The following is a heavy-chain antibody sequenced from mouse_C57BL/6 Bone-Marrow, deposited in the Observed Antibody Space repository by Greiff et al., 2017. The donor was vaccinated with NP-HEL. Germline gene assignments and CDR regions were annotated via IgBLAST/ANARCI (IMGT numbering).Heavy chain of an antibody. Sequence: EVQRVESGPGLVKPSQSLSLTCSVTGYSITSGYYWNWIRQFPGNKLEWMGYISYDGSNNYNPSLKNRISITRDTSKNQFFLKLNSVTTEDTATYYCVRDRGGKGAYWGQGTLVTVSA. CDR1: GYSITSGYY. CDR2: ISYDGSN. J-gene: IGHJ3*01. CDR3: VRDRGGKGAY. V-gene: IGHV3-6*01. D-gene: IGHD2-1*01.